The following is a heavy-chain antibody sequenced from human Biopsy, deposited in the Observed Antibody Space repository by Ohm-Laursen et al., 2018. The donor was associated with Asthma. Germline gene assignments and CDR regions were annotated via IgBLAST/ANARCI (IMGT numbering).Heavy chain of an antibody. CDR3: ASDFPKDYVRYNFQF. J-gene: IGHJ4*02. CDR2: HDHEEGGT. Sequence: SVKVSCKISGYSLTDLSMHWVRQAPGQGLEWMGGHDHEEGGTVNARRFQGRVTMTEDTSTDTAYMELSGLSSDDTAVYYCASDFPKDYVRYNFQFWGQGTLVTVSS. CDR1: GYSLTDLS. V-gene: IGHV1-24*01. D-gene: IGHD4-17*01.